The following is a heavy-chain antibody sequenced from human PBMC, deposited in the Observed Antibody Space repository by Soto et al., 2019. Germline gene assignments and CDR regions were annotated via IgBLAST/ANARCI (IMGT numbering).Heavy chain of an antibody. Sequence: EVQLVESGGGLVQPGGSLRLSCAASGFTFSSYWIHWVRQAPGKGLVWVSRVDSGGSTTNYADSVKGRFTISRDNAKNTLYLQMNSLRDEDTAVYHCVRGAFHHYDLDSWGQGTLVTVSS. V-gene: IGHV3-74*01. CDR3: VRGAFHHYDLDS. CDR1: GFTFSSYW. CDR2: VDSGGSTT. D-gene: IGHD3-3*01. J-gene: IGHJ4*02.